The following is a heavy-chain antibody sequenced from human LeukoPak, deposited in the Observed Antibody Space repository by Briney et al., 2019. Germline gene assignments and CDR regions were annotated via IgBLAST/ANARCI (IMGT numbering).Heavy chain of an antibody. CDR1: GFTFSTYG. J-gene: IGHJ4*02. V-gene: IGHV3-30*02. CDR3: AKVKDGYRHAWFFDY. Sequence: GGSLRLSCAASGFTFSTYGMHWVRQAPGKGLEWVAVFQYDGTNKYYADSVKGRFTIPRDNSKNTLYLQMDSLRPEDTAVYYCAKVKDGYRHAWFFDYWGQGALVTVSS. D-gene: IGHD6-13*01. CDR2: FQYDGTNK.